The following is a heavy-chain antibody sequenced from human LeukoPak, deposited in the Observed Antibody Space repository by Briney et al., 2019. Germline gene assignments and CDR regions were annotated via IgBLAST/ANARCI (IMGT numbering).Heavy chain of an antibody. V-gene: IGHV1-8*01. CDR2: MNPNSGNT. Sequence: ASVKVSCKASGYTFTNYDINWVRQATGHGLEWMGWMNPNSGNTGYAQEFQGRITMTRNTSISTAYMELSSLRSEDTAMYYCAKSKVGATTLPIDFWGQGTLVTVSS. CDR1: GYTFTNYD. CDR3: AKSKVGATTLPIDF. D-gene: IGHD1-26*01. J-gene: IGHJ4*02.